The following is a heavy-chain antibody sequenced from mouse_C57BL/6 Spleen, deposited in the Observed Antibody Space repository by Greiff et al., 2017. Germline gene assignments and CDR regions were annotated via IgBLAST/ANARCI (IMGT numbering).Heavy chain of an antibody. V-gene: IGHV1-55*01. CDR2: IDPGGGST. Sequence: QVQLQQPGAEPVKPGASVKMSCKASGYTFTSYWITWVKQRPGQGLEWIGDIDPGGGSTTYNEKFKSKATLTVDPSSSTAYLQLSSLTSEDAAVNYCGREGYYGPWFAYWGQGTLVTVSA. CDR1: GYTFTSYW. D-gene: IGHD1-1*01. CDR3: GREGYYGPWFAY. J-gene: IGHJ3*01.